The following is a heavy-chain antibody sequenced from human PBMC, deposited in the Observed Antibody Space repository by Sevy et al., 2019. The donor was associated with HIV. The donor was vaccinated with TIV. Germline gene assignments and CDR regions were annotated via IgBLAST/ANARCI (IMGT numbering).Heavy chain of an antibody. J-gene: IGHJ4*02. CDR1: GFTFSVYW. CDR2: IKGDGSDK. CDR3: AHETSGRFDS. D-gene: IGHD1-26*01. V-gene: IGHV3-7*01. Sequence: GGSLRLSCAASGFTFSVYWMNWVRQAPGKGLEWVANIKGDGSDKNYVDSVESRLTISRDNGKNLLYLQMTSLRVEDSAVYYWAHETSGRFDSWGQGTLVTVSS.